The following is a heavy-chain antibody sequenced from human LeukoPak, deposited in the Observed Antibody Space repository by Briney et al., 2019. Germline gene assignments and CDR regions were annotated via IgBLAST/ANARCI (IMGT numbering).Heavy chain of an antibody. J-gene: IGHJ4*02. Sequence: AGGSLRLSCAASGFTFSSYGMHWVRQAPGKGLEWVAFIRYDGSNKYYADSVKGRFTISRDNSKNTLYLQMNSLRAEDTAVYYCARHDYSNLPKIDYWGQGTLVTVSS. CDR3: ARHDYSNLPKIDY. CDR1: GFTFSSYG. D-gene: IGHD4-11*01. CDR2: IRYDGSNK. V-gene: IGHV3-30*02.